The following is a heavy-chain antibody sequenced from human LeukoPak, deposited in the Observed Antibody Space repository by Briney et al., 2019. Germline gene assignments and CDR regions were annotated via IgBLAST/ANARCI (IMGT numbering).Heavy chain of an antibody. CDR2: ISSSSSYI. J-gene: IGHJ4*02. Sequence: GGSLRLSCAASGFTFSSYSMNWVRQAPGKGLEWVSSISSSSSYIYYADSVKGRFTISRDNAKNSLYLQMNSLRAEDTAVYYCARDAQVTIFGVVTDYFDYWGQGTLVTVSS. V-gene: IGHV3-21*04. CDR1: GFTFSSYS. CDR3: ARDAQVTIFGVVTDYFDY. D-gene: IGHD3-3*01.